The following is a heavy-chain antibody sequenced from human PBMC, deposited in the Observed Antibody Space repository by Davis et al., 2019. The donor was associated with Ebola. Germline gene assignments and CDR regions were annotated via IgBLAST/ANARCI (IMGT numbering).Heavy chain of an antibody. CDR1: GFTFSSYW. D-gene: IGHD1-14*01. CDR3: ARDPVDPESDYYFYGMDV. CDR2: IKQDGSEK. J-gene: IGHJ6*04. V-gene: IGHV3-7*01. Sequence: GGSLRLSCAASGFTFSSYWMSWVRQAPGKGLEWVANIKQDGSEKYYVDSVKGRFTISRDNAKNSLYLQMNSLRAEDTAVYYCARDPVDPESDYYFYGMDVWGKGTTVIVSS.